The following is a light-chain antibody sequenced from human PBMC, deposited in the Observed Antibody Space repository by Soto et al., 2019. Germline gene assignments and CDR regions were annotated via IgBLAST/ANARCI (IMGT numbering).Light chain of an antibody. J-gene: IGKJ1*01. CDR1: QSVSSN. CDR3: QLYNNWRPWT. Sequence: EIVMTQSPATLSVSPGERATLSCRASQSVSSNLAWYQQKPGQAPRLLIYGASTRATGIPARFSGSGSGTEFTLTISSLQSEDFAVYYCQLYNNWRPWTFGQGTQVEI. CDR2: GAS. V-gene: IGKV3-15*01.